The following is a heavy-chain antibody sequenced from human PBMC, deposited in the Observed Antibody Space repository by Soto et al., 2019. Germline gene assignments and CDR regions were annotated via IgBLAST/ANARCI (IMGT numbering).Heavy chain of an antibody. J-gene: IGHJ4*02. CDR1: GYSFTSYW. Sequence: GESLKISCKGSGYSFTSYWIGWVRQMPGKGLEWMGIIYPGDSDTRYSPSFQGQVTISADKSIGTAYLQWSSLKASDTAMYYCARSGDYGGNSWAYFDYWGQGTLVTVSS. CDR3: ARSGDYGGNSWAYFDY. CDR2: IYPGDSDT. V-gene: IGHV5-51*01. D-gene: IGHD4-17*01.